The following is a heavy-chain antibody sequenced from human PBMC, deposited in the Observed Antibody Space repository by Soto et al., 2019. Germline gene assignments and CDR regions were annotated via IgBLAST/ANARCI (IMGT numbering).Heavy chain of an antibody. CDR1: GGSIRSGGYY. CDR3: ARGITSTPGWFDP. J-gene: IGHJ5*02. Sequence: QVQLRESGPGLVKPSQTLSLTCTVSGGSIRSGGYYWTWIRQSPGKGLEWIGYIDYTGRTRYNPALKSRVSISIDTSKNQFSLRQSSVTAADSALYFCARGITSTPGWFDPWGQGNLVTVSS. V-gene: IGHV4-31*03. CDR2: IDYTGRT. D-gene: IGHD1-20*01.